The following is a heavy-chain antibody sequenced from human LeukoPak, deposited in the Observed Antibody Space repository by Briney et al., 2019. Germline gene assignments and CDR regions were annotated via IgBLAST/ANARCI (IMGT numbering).Heavy chain of an antibody. D-gene: IGHD1-26*01. Sequence: GGSLRLSCAASGFTFSSYWMSWVRQAPGKGLEWVANIKQDGSEKYYVDSVKGRFTISRDNAKNSLYLQMNSLRAEDTAVYYCARVGPPDSGSYSRGLYYFDYWGQGTLVTVSS. CDR1: GFTFSSYW. CDR2: IKQDGSEK. CDR3: ARVGPPDSGSYSRGLYYFDY. V-gene: IGHV3-7*01. J-gene: IGHJ4*02.